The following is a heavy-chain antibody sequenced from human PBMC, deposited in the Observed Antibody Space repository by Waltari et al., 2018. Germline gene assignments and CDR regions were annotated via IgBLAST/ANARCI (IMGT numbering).Heavy chain of an antibody. CDR3: AKGRDYDFWSGYSAY. J-gene: IGHJ4*02. D-gene: IGHD3-3*01. Sequence: EVQLVESGGGLVQPGGSRRLSCAASGFTFSSYAMSWVRKAPGKGLEWVSAISGSGGSTYYADSVKGRFTISRDNSKNTLYLQMNSLRAEDTAVYYCAKGRDYDFWSGYSAYWGQGTLVTVSS. V-gene: IGHV3-23*04. CDR2: ISGSGGST. CDR1: GFTFSSYA.